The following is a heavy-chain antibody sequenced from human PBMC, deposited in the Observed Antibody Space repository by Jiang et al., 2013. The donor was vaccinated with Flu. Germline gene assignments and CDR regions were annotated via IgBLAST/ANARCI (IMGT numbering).Heavy chain of an antibody. CDR1: GFTFSSYG. D-gene: IGHD2-21*02. Sequence: VQLVESGGGVVQPGRSLRLSCAASGFTFSSYGMHWVRQAPGKGLEWVAVIWYDGSNKYYADSVKGRFTISRDNSKNTLYLQMNSLRAEDTAVYYCARGPHIVVVTAVDYWGQGTPVTVSS. CDR2: IWYDGSNK. V-gene: IGHV3-33*01. CDR3: ARGPHIVVVTAVDY. J-gene: IGHJ4*02.